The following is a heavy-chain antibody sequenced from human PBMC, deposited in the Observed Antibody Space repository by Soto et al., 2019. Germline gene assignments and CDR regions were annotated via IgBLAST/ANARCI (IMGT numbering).Heavy chain of an antibody. CDR2: ISGSGGST. Sequence: LRLSCAASGFTFSSYAMSWVRQAPGKGLEWVSAISGSGGSTYYADSVKGRFTISRDNSKNTLYLQMNSLRAEDAAVYYCAKVTGGSGYYQYFQHWGQGTLVTVSS. CDR3: AKVTGGSGYYQYFQH. J-gene: IGHJ1*01. V-gene: IGHV3-23*01. CDR1: GFTFSSYA. D-gene: IGHD3-22*01.